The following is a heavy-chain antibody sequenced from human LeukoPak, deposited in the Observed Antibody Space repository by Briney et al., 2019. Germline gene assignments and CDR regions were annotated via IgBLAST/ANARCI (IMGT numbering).Heavy chain of an antibody. D-gene: IGHD3-10*01. CDR2: ISGSGGST. J-gene: IGHJ5*02. Sequence: PGGSLRLSCAASGFTFSSYAMSWVRQAPGKGLEWVSAISGSGGSTYYADSVKGRFTISRDNSKNTLYLQMNSLRAEDTAVYYCAKDLGSYYYGSGSYSGWFDPWGQGTLVTVSS. CDR1: GFTFSSYA. V-gene: IGHV3-23*01. CDR3: AKDLGSYYYGSGSYSGWFDP.